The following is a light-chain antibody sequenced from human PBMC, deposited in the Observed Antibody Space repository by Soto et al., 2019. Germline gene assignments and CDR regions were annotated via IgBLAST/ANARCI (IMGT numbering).Light chain of an antibody. J-gene: IGKJ1*01. CDR3: LHGPHWPWT. CDR2: KVY. Sequence: DVVVTQSPLALPVTLGQPASISCRSTPSLVDSDGNTYLTWLQQRLGQSTRRLIYKVYNRDSGVQDRFSGGGSGTDFTLNISVVEAEDVGVYCCLHGPHWPWTLGQGTQVQIQ. CDR1: PSLVDSDGNTY. V-gene: IGKV2-30*01.